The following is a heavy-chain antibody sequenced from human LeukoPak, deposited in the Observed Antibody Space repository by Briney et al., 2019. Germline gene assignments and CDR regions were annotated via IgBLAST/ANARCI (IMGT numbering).Heavy chain of an antibody. CDR3: ARDRGSSGYYLFDY. V-gene: IGHV4-31*03. Sequence: PSETLSLTCTVSGGSISSGGYYWSWIRQHPGKGLEWIGYIYYSGSTYYNPSLKSRVTISVDTSKNQFSLKLSSVTAADTAVCYCARDRGSSGYYLFDYWGQGTLVTVSS. J-gene: IGHJ4*02. CDR1: GGSISSGGYY. CDR2: IYYSGST. D-gene: IGHD3-22*01.